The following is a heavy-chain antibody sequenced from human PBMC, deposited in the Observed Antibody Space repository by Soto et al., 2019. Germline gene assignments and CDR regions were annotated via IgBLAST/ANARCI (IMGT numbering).Heavy chain of an antibody. CDR1: GLAVTSNY. J-gene: IGHJ6*02. CDR3: ARVDTYDYYYSMDV. CDR2: VYSSGTT. V-gene: IGHV3-53*02. Sequence: EVQLVETGGWLIQPGGSMSLSCAASGLAVTSNYMSWVRQAPGKGLEWVSIVYSSGTTYYADSVKGRFTFSRDKSKNTIYLQMRNLRAEDTAVYYCARVDTYDYYYSMDVWGQGTTVTVSS. D-gene: IGHD5-18*01.